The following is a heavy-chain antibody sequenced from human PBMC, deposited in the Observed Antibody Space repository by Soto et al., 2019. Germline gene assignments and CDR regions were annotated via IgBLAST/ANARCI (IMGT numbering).Heavy chain of an antibody. CDR2: IFYSGSN. CDR1: GGSISSGGYY. Sequence: QVQLQESGPGLVKPSQTLSLTCTVSGGSISSGGYYWSWIRQHPGKGLEWIGDIFYSGSNYYNPSLTRRITISIDTSKNQFSLKLSSVTAADTAVYYCARAAAATGNGWGWFDPWGQGTLVTVSS. CDR3: ARAAAATGNGWGWFDP. D-gene: IGHD6-13*01. V-gene: IGHV4-31*03. J-gene: IGHJ5*02.